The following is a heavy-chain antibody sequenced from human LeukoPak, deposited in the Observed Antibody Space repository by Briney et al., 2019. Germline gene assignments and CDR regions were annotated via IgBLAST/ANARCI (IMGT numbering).Heavy chain of an antibody. CDR3: ARDPSRRYTYGYGDS. CDR1: GFTFSGYW. J-gene: IGHJ4*02. V-gene: IGHV3-7*01. Sequence: GGSLRLSCVASGFTFSGYWTNWVRQSPGKGLEWVANIKQDGSEKYYVDSVKGRFTISRDNARSSLYLQMNSLRAEDTGLYYCARDPSRRYTYGYGDSWGQGTLVTVSS. CDR2: IKQDGSEK. D-gene: IGHD5-18*01.